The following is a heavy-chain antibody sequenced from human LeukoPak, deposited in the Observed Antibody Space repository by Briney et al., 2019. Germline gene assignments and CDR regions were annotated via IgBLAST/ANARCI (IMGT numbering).Heavy chain of an antibody. CDR3: ARGWDIVVVVAATQGEFDY. CDR2: IYYSGST. J-gene: IGHJ4*02. D-gene: IGHD2-15*01. CDR1: GGSISSYY. V-gene: IGHV4-4*07. Sequence: SETLSLTCTVSGGSISSYYWSWIRQPAGKGLEWSGSIYYSGSTYYNPSLKSRVTISVDTSKNQFSLKLSSVTAADTAVYYCARGWDIVVVVAATQGEFDYWGQGTLVTVSS.